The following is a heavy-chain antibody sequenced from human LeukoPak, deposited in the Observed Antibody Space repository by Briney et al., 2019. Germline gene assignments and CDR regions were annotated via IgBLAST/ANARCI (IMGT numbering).Heavy chain of an antibody. CDR3: ARGVYCGAGSCFFDP. D-gene: IGHD2-15*01. J-gene: IGHJ5*02. CDR2: ISYSGST. V-gene: IGHV4-59*12. Sequence: SETLSLTCTVSGGSISSYYWSWIRQPPGKGLEWIGYISYSGSTIYNPSLKSRVTMSVDTSKNQFSLKLSSVTAADTAVYYCARGVYCGAGSCFFDPWGQGTPVTVSS. CDR1: GGSISSYY.